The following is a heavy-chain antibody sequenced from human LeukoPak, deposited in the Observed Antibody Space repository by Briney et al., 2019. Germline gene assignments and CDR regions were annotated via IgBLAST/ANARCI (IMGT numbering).Heavy chain of an antibody. D-gene: IGHD3-10*01. CDR3: ARIDGSGSSRYGMDV. Sequence: GESLKISCKGSGYSFTSYWIGWVRQMPGKGLEWMGIIYPGDSDTRYSPSFQGQVTISADESISTAYLQWSSLKASDTAMYYCARIDGSGSSRYGMDVWGQGTTVTVSS. J-gene: IGHJ6*02. CDR1: GYSFTSYW. V-gene: IGHV5-51*01. CDR2: IYPGDSDT.